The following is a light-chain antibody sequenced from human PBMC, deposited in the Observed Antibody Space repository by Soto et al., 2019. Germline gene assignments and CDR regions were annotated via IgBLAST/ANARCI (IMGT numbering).Light chain of an antibody. V-gene: IGKV3D-15*01. J-gene: IGKJ2*01. CDR1: QSVSSN. CDR2: GSS. CDR3: QQYNNWPDT. Sequence: EIVMTQSPATLSVSPGDGATLSCRDSQSVSSNLAWYQKKPGQTPRLLISGSSPRATGIPARFGGSGSATDSTLTISSLLSEGFAVYYCQQYNNWPDTFGQGTKLEIK.